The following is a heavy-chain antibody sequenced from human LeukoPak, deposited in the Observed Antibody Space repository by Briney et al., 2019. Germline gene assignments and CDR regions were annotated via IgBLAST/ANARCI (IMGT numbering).Heavy chain of an antibody. CDR2: INPNSGGT. J-gene: IGHJ4*02. Sequence: GASVKVSCKASGYTFTGYYIHWVRQAPGQGLEWMGWINPNSGGTNYAQKFQGRVTMTRDTSISTAYMELSRLRADDTAVYYCARGGGWLQLTYYFDYWGQGTLVTVSS. D-gene: IGHD5-24*01. CDR3: ARGGGWLQLTYYFDY. V-gene: IGHV1-2*02. CDR1: GYTFTGYY.